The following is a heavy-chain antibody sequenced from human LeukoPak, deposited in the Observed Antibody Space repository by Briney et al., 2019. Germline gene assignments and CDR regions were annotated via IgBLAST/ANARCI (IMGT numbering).Heavy chain of an antibody. CDR2: MNPNSGNT. CDR1: GYTFTSYD. J-gene: IGHJ6*02. V-gene: IGHV1-8*01. D-gene: IGHD3-22*01. Sequence: GASVKVSCKASGYTFTSYDINWVRQATGQGLEWMGWMNPNSGNTGYAQKFQGRVTMTRNTSISTAYMELSSLRSEDTAVYYCARYYYDSSGLLYYYGMDVWGQGTTVTVSS. CDR3: ARYYYDSSGLLYYYGMDV.